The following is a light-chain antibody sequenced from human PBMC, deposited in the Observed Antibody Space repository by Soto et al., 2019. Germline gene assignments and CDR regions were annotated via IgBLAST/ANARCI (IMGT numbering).Light chain of an antibody. J-gene: IGKJ1*01. CDR2: GAS. CDR3: QQYGDLPWT. CDR1: QSVSSNY. Sequence: IVMTQSPATLSVSPGERATLYCRTSQSVSSNYLAWYQQKPGQAPRLLIYGASSRATGIPDRFSGSGSGTDFTLTINRLEPEDFAVYYCQQYGDLPWTFGQGTKVDI. V-gene: IGKV3-20*01.